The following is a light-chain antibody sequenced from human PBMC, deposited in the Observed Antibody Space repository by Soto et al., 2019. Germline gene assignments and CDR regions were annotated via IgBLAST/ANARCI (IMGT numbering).Light chain of an antibody. J-gene: IGKJ1*01. CDR1: QSVNRW. V-gene: IGKV1-5*03. CDR3: QQYHSYSWT. CDR2: LAS. Sequence: DIQMTQSPSILSASVGDRVTITCRASQSVNRWLAWYQQKPGQAPKLLIYLASSLEVGVPSRFSGSGSGTEFTLASSSLQPDDSATYYCQQYHSYSWTFGQGTKVEIK.